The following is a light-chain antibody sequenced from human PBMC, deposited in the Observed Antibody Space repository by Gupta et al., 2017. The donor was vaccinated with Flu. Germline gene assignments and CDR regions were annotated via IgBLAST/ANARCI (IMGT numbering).Light chain of an antibody. CDR1: QSVLYSSNNKNY. J-gene: IGKJ1*01. CDR3: QQYYSTPPT. V-gene: IGKV4-1*01. Sequence: SLGERATINCRSSQSVLYSSNNKNYLGWYQQKPGQLPKLLIYWASTRESGVPDRFSGSGSGTDFTLTISSLQAEDVAVYYCQQYYSTPPTFGQGTKVEIK. CDR2: WAS.